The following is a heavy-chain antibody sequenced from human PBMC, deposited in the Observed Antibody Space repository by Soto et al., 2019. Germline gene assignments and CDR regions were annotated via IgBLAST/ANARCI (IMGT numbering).Heavy chain of an antibody. D-gene: IGHD6-6*01. CDR3: ARDQDGYQQLVES. CDR1: GFTFSSYS. J-gene: IGHJ3*01. Sequence: PGGSLRLSCAASGFTFSSYSMNWVRQAPGKGLEWVSSISSSSSYIYYADSVKGRFTISRDNAKNSLYLQMNSLRAEDTAVYYCARDQDGYQQLVESWGQGTMVTVSS. CDR2: ISSSSSYI. V-gene: IGHV3-21*01.